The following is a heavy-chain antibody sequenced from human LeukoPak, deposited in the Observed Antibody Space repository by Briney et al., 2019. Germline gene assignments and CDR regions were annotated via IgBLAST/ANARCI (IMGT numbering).Heavy chain of an antibody. J-gene: IGHJ6*04. V-gene: IGHV3-23*01. CDR1: GFTFSSYE. CDR2: ISGSGGST. D-gene: IGHD3-10*01. Sequence: QPGGSLRLSCAASGFTFSSYEMNWVRQAPGKGLEWVSAISGSGGSTYYADSVKGRFTISRENSKNTLYLQMNSLRAEDTAVYYCAKDLLWFGSMDVWGKGTTVTVSS. CDR3: AKDLLWFGSMDV.